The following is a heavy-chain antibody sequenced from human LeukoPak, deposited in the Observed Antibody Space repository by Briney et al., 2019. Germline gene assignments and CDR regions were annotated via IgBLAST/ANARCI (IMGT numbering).Heavy chain of an antibody. Sequence: APVRVSCKASGYTFTGYYMHGVRQAPGQGREWMGWINPNSGGTNYAQKFQGRVTMTRDTSISTAYMELSRLRSDDTAVYYCARGGKEWLRLNYGMDVWGQGTTVTVSS. J-gene: IGHJ6*02. CDR2: INPNSGGT. D-gene: IGHD5-12*01. CDR3: ARGGKEWLRLNYGMDV. CDR1: GYTFTGYY. V-gene: IGHV1-2*02.